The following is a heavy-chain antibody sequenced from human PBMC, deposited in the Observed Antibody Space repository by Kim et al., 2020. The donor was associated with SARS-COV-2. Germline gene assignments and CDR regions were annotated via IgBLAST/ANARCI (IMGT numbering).Heavy chain of an antibody. CDR2: IYSGGST. D-gene: IGHD1-26*01. CDR3: ARSVGATYYFDY. Sequence: GGSLRLSCAASGFTVSSNYMSWVRQAPGKGLEWVPVIYSGGSTYYADSVKGRFTISRDNSKNTLYLQMNSLRAEDTAVYYCARSVGATYYFDYWGQGTLVTVSS. J-gene: IGHJ4*02. CDR1: GFTVSSNY. V-gene: IGHV3-66*01.